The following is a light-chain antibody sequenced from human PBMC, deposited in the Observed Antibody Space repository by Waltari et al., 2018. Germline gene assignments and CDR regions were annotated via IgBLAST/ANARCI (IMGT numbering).Light chain of an antibody. CDR2: GAS. J-gene: IGKJ2*01. CDR1: QRLTEKH. V-gene: IGKV3-20*01. Sequence: SADQRLTEKHFAWYQQKLGQAPRLLLYGASITASGFPDTFSGSGYETDFALTISRREPEEFAGYYWQQYGSSVLYTFGQGTKVEI. CDR3: QQYGSSVLYT.